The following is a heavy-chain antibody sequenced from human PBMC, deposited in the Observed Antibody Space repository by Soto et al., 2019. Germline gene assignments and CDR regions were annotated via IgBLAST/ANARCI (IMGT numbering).Heavy chain of an antibody. Sequence: ASVKVSCKASGYTFTSYGISWVRQAPGQGLEWVGWISAYNGNTNYAQKLQGRVTMTTDTSTSTAYMELRSLRSDDTAVYYCARERYSYGYNWFDPWGQGTLVTVSS. CDR3: ARERYSYGYNWFDP. D-gene: IGHD5-18*01. CDR1: GYTFTSYG. CDR2: ISAYNGNT. J-gene: IGHJ5*02. V-gene: IGHV1-18*01.